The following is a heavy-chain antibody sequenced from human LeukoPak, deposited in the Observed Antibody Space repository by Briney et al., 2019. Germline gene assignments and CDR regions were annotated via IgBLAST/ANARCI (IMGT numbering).Heavy chain of an antibody. CDR2: ITGSGGST. CDR1: GFTFSSYA. CDR3: AKDRSGYSSGDLDY. J-gene: IGHJ4*02. V-gene: IGHV3-23*01. D-gene: IGHD6-19*01. Sequence: GGSLRLSCAASGFTFSSYAMSWVRQAPGKGLEWVSAITGSGGSTYYADSVKGRFTISRDNSKNTLYLQMNSLRAEDTAVHYCAKDRSGYSSGDLDYWGQGTLVTVSS.